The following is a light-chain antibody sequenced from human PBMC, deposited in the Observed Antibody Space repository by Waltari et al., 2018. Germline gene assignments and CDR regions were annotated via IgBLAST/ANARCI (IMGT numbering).Light chain of an antibody. Sequence: SYELTQPPSVSVSPGQTASITCSGDKLGEKYVSWYQLKPGQSPVLVIYQESQRPSGIPERFSGSISGNTATLTISGTQAMDEADYYCQAWDRSTVVFGGGTKLTVL. CDR2: QES. V-gene: IGLV3-1*01. CDR3: QAWDRSTVV. CDR1: KLGEKY. J-gene: IGLJ2*01.